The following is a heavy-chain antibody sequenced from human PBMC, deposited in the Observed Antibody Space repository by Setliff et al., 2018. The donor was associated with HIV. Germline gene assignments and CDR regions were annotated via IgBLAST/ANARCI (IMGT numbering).Heavy chain of an antibody. Sequence: SETLSLTCTVSGGSISTYYWSWIRQPPGKGLEWIGSIYFTGSSDNNPSLKSRVTLSVDTSKHQFSPKLSSVTAADTAVYYCARVQMAYATFDVWGQGTMVTVSS. V-gene: IGHV4-59*01. CDR3: ARVQMAYATFDV. CDR1: GGSISTYY. CDR2: IYFTGSS. J-gene: IGHJ3*01. D-gene: IGHD4-17*01.